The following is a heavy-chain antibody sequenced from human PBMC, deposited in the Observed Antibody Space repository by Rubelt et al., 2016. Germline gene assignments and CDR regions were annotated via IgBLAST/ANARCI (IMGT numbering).Heavy chain of an antibody. J-gene: IGHJ4*02. D-gene: IGHD2-2*01. CDR3: AKDSTFDY. CDR2: ISHNESDK. CDR1: GFTFSSYG. V-gene: IGHV3-30*18. Sequence: QVQLVESGGGVVQPGRSLRLSCAASGFTFSSYGMHWVRQAPGKGLEWVAIISHNESDKYYADSVKGRFTISRDNSKNTLYLQMNSLRAEDTAVYYCAKDSTFDYWGQGTLVTVSS.